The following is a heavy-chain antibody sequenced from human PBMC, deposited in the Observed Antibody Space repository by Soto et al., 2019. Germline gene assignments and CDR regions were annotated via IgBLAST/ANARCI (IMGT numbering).Heavy chain of an antibody. V-gene: IGHV4-61*03. CDR2: MSSSGST. D-gene: IGHD5-12*01. J-gene: IGHJ4*02. CDR3: ARGNHSGKDFPPDY. Sequence: SETLSLTCPVSGGSVSTGSYHWSWIRQPPGKALEWLGYMSSSGSTVYNPSLQSRLTISVDLSRIFFSLKLTSLTAADTAVYYCARGNHSGKDFPPDYWGPGTLVTVSS. CDR1: GGSVSTGSYH.